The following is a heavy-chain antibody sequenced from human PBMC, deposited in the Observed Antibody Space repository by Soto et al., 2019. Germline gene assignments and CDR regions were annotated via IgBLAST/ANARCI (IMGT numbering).Heavy chain of an antibody. CDR1: GYRFSTYW. CDR3: ARFRYSVPHYLDF. J-gene: IGHJ4*02. D-gene: IGHD5-18*01. Sequence: GESLKISCKGIGYRFSTYWIAWVRQMPGKGLEWMGTIFPDDSETRYSPTFQGQVTISADKSISTAYLQWRSLKASDSAIYYCARFRYSVPHYLDFWGQGTRVTVSS. V-gene: IGHV5-51*01. CDR2: IFPDDSET.